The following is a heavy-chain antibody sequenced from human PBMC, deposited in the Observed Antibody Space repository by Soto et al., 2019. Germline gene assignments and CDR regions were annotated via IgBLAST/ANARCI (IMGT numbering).Heavy chain of an antibody. J-gene: IGHJ6*02. CDR3: ARLQAKHYYGMDV. CDR1: GGSFSGYY. Sequence: SETLSLTCAVYGGSFSGYYWSWIRQPPGKGLEWIGEINHSGSTNYNPSLKSRVTISVDTSKNQFSLKLSSVTAADTAVYYCARLQAKHYYGMDVWGQGTTVTVSS. V-gene: IGHV4-34*01. CDR2: INHSGST.